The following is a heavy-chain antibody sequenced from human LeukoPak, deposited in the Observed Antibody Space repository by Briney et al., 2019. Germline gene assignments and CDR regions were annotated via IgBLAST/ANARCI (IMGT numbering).Heavy chain of an antibody. Sequence: SGTLSLTCAVPGGSISSSNWWSWVRQRPGKGLEWNGEIYHSGSTNYNPSLKSRVTISVDKSKNQFSLKLSSVTAADTAVYYCASVRITMGGTDYWGQGTLVTVSS. D-gene: IGHD3-10*01. CDR1: GGSISSSNW. CDR3: ASVRITMGGTDY. CDR2: IYHSGST. V-gene: IGHV4-4*02. J-gene: IGHJ4*02.